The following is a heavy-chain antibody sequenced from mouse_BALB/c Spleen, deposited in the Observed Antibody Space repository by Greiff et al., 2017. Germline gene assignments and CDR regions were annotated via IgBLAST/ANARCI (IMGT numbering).Heavy chain of an antibody. Sequence: EVQLQQSGPELMKPGASVKISCKASGYSFTSYYMHWVKQSHGKSLEWIGYIDPFNGGTSYNQKFKGKATLTVDKSSSTAYMHLSSLTSEDSAVYYCARGNRYYGNYGAMDDWGQGTSVTVSS. CDR2: IDPFNGGT. CDR1: GYSFTSYY. V-gene: IGHV1S135*01. J-gene: IGHJ4*01. D-gene: IGHD2-1*01. CDR3: ARGNRYYGNYGAMDD.